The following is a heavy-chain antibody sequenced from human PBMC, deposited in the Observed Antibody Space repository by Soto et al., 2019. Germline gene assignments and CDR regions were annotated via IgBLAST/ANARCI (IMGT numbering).Heavy chain of an antibody. V-gene: IGHV1-69*02. Sequence: QVQLVQSGAEVKQPGSSVKVSCKASGGTFSSYTISWVRQAPGQGLEWMGRIIPILGIANYAQKFQGRVTITADKSTSTAYMELSSLRSEDTAVYYCARGGRGEYPGRAFDIWGQGTMVTVSS. CDR2: IIPILGIA. D-gene: IGHD3-16*01. J-gene: IGHJ3*02. CDR1: GGTFSSYT. CDR3: ARGGRGEYPGRAFDI.